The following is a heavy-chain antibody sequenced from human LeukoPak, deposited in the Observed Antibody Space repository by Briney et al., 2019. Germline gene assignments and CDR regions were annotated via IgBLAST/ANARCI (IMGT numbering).Heavy chain of an antibody. J-gene: IGHJ4*02. Sequence: SETLSLTCIVPGGSISSSIYYWAWIRQSPGKGLEWIGTFSSGGSAYYNLSLTSRISISKDTSDNQLSLRLYSVTAADTAVYYCARKQTGTMSDVWGQGTQVTVSS. D-gene: IGHD1-7*01. CDR3: ARKQTGTMSDV. V-gene: IGHV4-39*07. CDR1: GGSISSSIYY. CDR2: FSSGGSA.